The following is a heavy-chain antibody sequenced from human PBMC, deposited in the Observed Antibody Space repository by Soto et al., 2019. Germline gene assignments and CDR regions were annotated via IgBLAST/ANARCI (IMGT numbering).Heavy chain of an antibody. CDR2: LSYDGSKE. CDR1: GFTFSSFG. Sequence: PGGSLRLSCAASGFTFSSFGMHWVRQAPGKGLEWVALLSYDGSKEYYADSVKGRFSVSRDNSKNTLYLQMNSLRVEDTAVYFCAKSLLRGTTLSVLDYWGRGTLVTVYS. V-gene: IGHV3-30*18. J-gene: IGHJ4*02. CDR3: AKSLLRGTTLSVLDY. D-gene: IGHD4-17*01.